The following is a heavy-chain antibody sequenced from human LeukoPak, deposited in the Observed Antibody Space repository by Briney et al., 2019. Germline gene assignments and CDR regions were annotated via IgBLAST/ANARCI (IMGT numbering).Heavy chain of an antibody. CDR3: ASSPYYDFWSGSHFDC. J-gene: IGHJ5*01. CDR2: INPSGGST. Sequence: ASVKVSCKASGYTFTSYYMHWVRQAPGQGLEWMGIINPSGGSTSYAQKFQGRVTMTRDTSTSTVYMELSSLRSEDTAVNYCASSPYYDFWSGSHFDCWGQGTLVTVSS. D-gene: IGHD3-3*01. V-gene: IGHV1-46*01. CDR1: GYTFTSYY.